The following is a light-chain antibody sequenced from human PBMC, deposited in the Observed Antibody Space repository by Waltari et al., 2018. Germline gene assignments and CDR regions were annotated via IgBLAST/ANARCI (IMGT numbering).Light chain of an antibody. V-gene: IGKV3-11*01. CDR2: DAS. J-gene: IGKJ3*01. CDR1: QSVSRY. CDR3: LKHSNWPRFT. Sequence: DIVLSQSPATLSLSPGERATLSCRVSQSVSRYLAWYQQKPGQAPRLLIYDASNRATGIPVRFSGSGSGTDFTLTISSLGPEDFAVYYCLKHSNWPRFTFGPGTKVDIK.